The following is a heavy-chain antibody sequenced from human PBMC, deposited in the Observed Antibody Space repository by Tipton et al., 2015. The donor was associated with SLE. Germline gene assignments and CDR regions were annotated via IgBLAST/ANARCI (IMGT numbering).Heavy chain of an antibody. J-gene: IGHJ2*01. V-gene: IGHV4-59*01. CDR1: GGSISSYY. Sequence: TLSLTCTVPGGSISSYYWSWIRQPPGKGLEWIGYIYYSGSTNYNPSLKSRVTISVDTSKNQFSLKLSSVTAADTAVYYCARDLGSRGWYFDLWGRGTLVTVSS. D-gene: IGHD3-10*01. CDR3: ARDLGSRGWYFDL. CDR2: IYYSGST.